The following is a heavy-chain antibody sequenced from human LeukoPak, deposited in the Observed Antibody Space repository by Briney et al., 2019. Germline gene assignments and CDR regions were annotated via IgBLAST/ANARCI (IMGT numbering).Heavy chain of an antibody. J-gene: IGHJ4*02. D-gene: IGHD3-10*01. V-gene: IGHV3-11*01. CDR2: ISNSGSTL. Sequence: GGPLRLSCAASGFAFSDFYMFWIRQAPGKGLEWISYISNSGSTLYYADSVKGRFTISRDNDKNLLYLQMNSLRADDTAVYYCARDALGSYDHWGQGTLVTVSS. CDR3: ARDALGSYDH. CDR1: GFAFSDFY.